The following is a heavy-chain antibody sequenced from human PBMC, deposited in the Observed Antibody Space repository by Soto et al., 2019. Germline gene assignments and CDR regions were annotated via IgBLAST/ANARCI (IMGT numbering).Heavy chain of an antibody. Sequence: EVQLVESGGGLVQPGGSLRLSCAASGFTFSRYWMSWVRQAPGKGLEWVANIKQDGSEKYYVDSVKGRFTISRDNSKNSLYLQMTSLRAEDTAVYYCARCYYDSSGYLPSPCYYYYGMDVWGQGATVTVSS. V-gene: IGHV3-7*04. CDR2: IKQDGSEK. CDR3: ARCYYDSSGYLPSPCYYYYGMDV. D-gene: IGHD3-22*01. CDR1: GFTFSRYW. J-gene: IGHJ6*02.